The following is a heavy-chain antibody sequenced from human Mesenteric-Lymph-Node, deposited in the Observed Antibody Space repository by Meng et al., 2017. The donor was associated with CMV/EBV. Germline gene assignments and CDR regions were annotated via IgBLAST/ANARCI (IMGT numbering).Heavy chain of an antibody. CDR3: ARSLYCSSSSCYTVGYYYAMDV. D-gene: IGHD2-2*02. Sequence: GESLKISCAASGFTFSSYSMNWVRQAPGKGLEWVSGINWNGGSTGYGDSVKGRFTISRDNAKNSLYLQMNSLRAEDTALYYCARSLYCSSSSCYTVGYYYAMDVWGQGTTVTVSS. V-gene: IGHV3-20*04. CDR2: INWNGGST. J-gene: IGHJ6*02. CDR1: GFTFSSYS.